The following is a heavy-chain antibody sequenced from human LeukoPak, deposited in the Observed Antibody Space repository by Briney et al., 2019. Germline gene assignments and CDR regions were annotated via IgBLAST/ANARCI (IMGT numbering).Heavy chain of an antibody. CDR3: ARDVGASAPDAFDI. CDR2: ISTNSNYI. V-gene: IGHV3-21*01. Sequence: PGGSLRLSCAASGFTFSTYDMNWVRQAPGKGLEWVSSISTNSNYIHYADSVKGRFTISRDNAKNSLYLQMNSLRVEDTDVYYCARDVGASAPDAFDIWGQGTMVTVSS. D-gene: IGHD1-26*01. CDR1: GFTFSTYD. J-gene: IGHJ3*02.